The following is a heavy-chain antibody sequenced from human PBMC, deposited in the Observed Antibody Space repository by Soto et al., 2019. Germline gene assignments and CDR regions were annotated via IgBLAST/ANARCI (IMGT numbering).Heavy chain of an antibody. Sequence: QVQLQESGPGLVKPSDTLSLTCAVSGYSITNVNWWAWIRQPPGKGLEWIGYIFHSGTTPYNPSLKSRVTMSVDTSKNQFSLKVDSLTAEDTAVYYCARSPYADALDIWGQGTMVTVSS. D-gene: IGHD2-2*01. CDR3: ARSPYADALDI. J-gene: IGHJ3*02. V-gene: IGHV4-28*01. CDR2: IFHSGTT. CDR1: GYSITNVNW.